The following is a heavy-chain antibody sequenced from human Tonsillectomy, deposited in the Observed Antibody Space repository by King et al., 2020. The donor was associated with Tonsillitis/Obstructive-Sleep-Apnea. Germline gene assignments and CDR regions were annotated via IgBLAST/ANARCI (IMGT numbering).Heavy chain of an antibody. CDR2: IYPGDSNT. CDR1: GYSFTSYW. J-gene: IGHJ3*02. CDR3: ALGVVPTARDAFDI. D-gene: IGHD2-2*01. V-gene: IGHV5-51*01. Sequence: VQLVQSGAEVKKPGESLKISCMGSGYSFTSYWSGWVRHMPGKGLECMGIIYPGDSNTRYSPSFQGQVTTSADKSISTAYLQWSSLKASDTAIYYCALGVVPTARDAFDIWGQGTMVSVSS.